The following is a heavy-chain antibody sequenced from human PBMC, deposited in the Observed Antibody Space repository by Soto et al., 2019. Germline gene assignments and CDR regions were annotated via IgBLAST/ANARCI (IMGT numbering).Heavy chain of an antibody. V-gene: IGHV1-24*01. CDR2: FDPEDGET. J-gene: IGHJ6*02. CDR3: ATTQLLWFGADYNYYGMHV. D-gene: IGHD3-10*01. CDR1: GYTLTELS. Sequence: GASVKVSCKVSGYTLTELSMHWVRQAPGKGLEWMGGFDPEDGETIYAQKFQGRVTMTEDTSTDTAYMELSSLRSEDTAVYYCATTQLLWFGADYNYYGMHVWGQGTTVTVSS.